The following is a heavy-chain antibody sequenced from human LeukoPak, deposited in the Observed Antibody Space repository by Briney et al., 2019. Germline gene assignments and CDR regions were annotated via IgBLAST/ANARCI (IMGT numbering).Heavy chain of an antibody. J-gene: IGHJ6*03. D-gene: IGHD3-10*01. CDR2: IHYSGST. CDR1: GGSISSSSYY. CDR3: ARLTKNDSGSFRFGKKKRGYMDV. Sequence: SETLSLTCTVSGGSISSSSYYWGWIRQPPGKGLEWIGSIHYSGSTNYNPSLKSRVTISVDTSKNQFSLKLSSVTAADTAVYYCARLTKNDSGSFRFGKKKRGYMDVWGKGTTITISS. V-gene: IGHV4-39*07.